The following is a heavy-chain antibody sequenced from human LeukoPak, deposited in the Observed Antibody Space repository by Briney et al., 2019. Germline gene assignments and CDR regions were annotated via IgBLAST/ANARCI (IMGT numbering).Heavy chain of an antibody. CDR1: GYTFTSYG. V-gene: IGHV1-46*01. J-gene: IGHJ3*02. D-gene: IGHD5-24*01. CDR2: INPGGDNT. Sequence: ASVKVSCKASGYTFTSYGISWVRQAPGQGLEWMGLINPGGDNTNYAQNFRGRVTMTRDTSTSTVYMELSSLRSEDTAIYYCARIRDGYNDAYDIWGQGTVVTVPS. CDR3: ARIRDGYNDAYDI.